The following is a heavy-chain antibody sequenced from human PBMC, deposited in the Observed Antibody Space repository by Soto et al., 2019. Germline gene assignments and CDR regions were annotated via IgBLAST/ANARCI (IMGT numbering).Heavy chain of an antibody. J-gene: IGHJ4*02. CDR3: ARGPYYYESSGYYPYYFDY. Sequence: QVQLVQSGAEVKKPGASVKVSCKASGYIFTSYDINWVRQATGQGLEWMGWMNPNSGNTGYAQKFQGRVTMTRNTCISTAYMGLSSVRSEDTAVYYCARGPYYYESSGYYPYYFDYWGQGTLVTVS. D-gene: IGHD3-22*01. CDR1: GYIFTSYD. CDR2: MNPNSGNT. V-gene: IGHV1-8*01.